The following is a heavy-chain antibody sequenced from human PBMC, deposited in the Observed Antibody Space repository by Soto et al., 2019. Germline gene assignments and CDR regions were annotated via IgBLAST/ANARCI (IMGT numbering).Heavy chain of an antibody. CDR1: GGSISSGGYY. Sequence: SETLSLTCTVSGGSISSGGYYWSWIRQHPGKGLEWIGYIYYSGSTYYNPSLMSRVTISVDTSKNQFSLKLSSVTAADTAVYYCARGRDCSSTSCSLELRLRYYFDYRGQGTLVTVSS. CDR2: IYYSGST. D-gene: IGHD2-2*01. CDR3: ARGRDCSSTSCSLELRLRYYFDY. J-gene: IGHJ4*02. V-gene: IGHV4-31*03.